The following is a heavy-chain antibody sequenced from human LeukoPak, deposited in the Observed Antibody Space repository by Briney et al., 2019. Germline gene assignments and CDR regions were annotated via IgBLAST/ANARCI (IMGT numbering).Heavy chain of an antibody. Sequence: SETLSPTCTVSGGSISSYYWSWIRQPPGKGLEWIGYIYYSGSTNYNPSLKSRVTISVDTSKNQFSLKLSSVTAADTAVYYCARDRISTGQGFDYWGQGTLVTVSS. V-gene: IGHV4-59*01. CDR2: IYYSGST. CDR3: ARDRISTGQGFDY. D-gene: IGHD3-10*01. J-gene: IGHJ4*02. CDR1: GGSISSYY.